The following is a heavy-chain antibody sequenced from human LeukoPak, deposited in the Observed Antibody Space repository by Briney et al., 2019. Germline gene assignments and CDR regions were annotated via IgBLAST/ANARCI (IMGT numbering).Heavy chain of an antibody. CDR2: IKQDGSEK. V-gene: IGHV3-7*01. J-gene: IGHJ3*02. CDR3: ARVTHDAFDI. CDR1: GFTFSDYY. Sequence: PGGSLRLSCAASGFTFSDYYMSWIRQAPGKGLEWVANIKQDGSEKYHVDSVKGRFTISRDNAKNSLYLQMNSLRAEDTAVYYCARVTHDAFDIWGQGTMVTVSS.